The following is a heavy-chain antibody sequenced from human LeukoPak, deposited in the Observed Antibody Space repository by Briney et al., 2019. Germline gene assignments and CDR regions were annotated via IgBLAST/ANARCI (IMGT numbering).Heavy chain of an antibody. J-gene: IGHJ4*02. CDR2: INEDGSEK. CDR3: ARDYGGRLGYFDY. Sequence: GGSLRLSCAASGFTFSTYWISWVRQLPGKGLQWVANINEDGSEKDYVDSVKGRFTISRDNAKNSLYLQMDSLRAEDTAVYYCARDYGGRLGYFDYWGQETLVTVSS. D-gene: IGHD4-23*01. V-gene: IGHV3-7*01. CDR1: GFTFSTYW.